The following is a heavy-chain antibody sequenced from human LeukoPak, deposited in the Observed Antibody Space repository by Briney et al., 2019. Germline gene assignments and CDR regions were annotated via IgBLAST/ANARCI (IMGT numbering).Heavy chain of an antibody. J-gene: IGHJ5*02. CDR1: GGSISSGGSY. D-gene: IGHD6-6*01. CDR2: IYYSGST. Sequence: SQTLSLTCTVSGGSISSGGSYWSWIRQHPGEGLEWIGYIYYSGSTYYNPSLKSRVIISVDTSKNQFSLKLSSVTAADTAVYYCARKTARRGNFDPWGQGTLVTVSS. V-gene: IGHV4-31*03. CDR3: ARKTARRGNFDP.